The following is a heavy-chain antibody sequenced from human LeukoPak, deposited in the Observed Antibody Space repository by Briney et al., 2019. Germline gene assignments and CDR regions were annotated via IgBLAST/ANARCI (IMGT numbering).Heavy chain of an antibody. Sequence: PSETLSLTCTVSGGSISSYYWSWIRQPPGKGLEWIGYIYYSGSTNYNPSLKSRVTISLDTSKNHFSLKLSSVTAADTAVYYCARGPYGSGSFSFQHWGQGTLVTVSS. D-gene: IGHD3-10*01. J-gene: IGHJ1*01. V-gene: IGHV4-59*01. CDR1: GGSISSYY. CDR3: ARGPYGSGSFSFQH. CDR2: IYYSGST.